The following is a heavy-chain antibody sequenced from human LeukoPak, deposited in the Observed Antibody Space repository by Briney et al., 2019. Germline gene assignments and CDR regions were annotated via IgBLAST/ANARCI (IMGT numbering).Heavy chain of an antibody. J-gene: IGHJ4*02. D-gene: IGHD2-2*01. Sequence: SQTLSLTCTASGDSISSGGYYWSWIRQPAGKGLEWIGRIYASGSTNYNPSLKSRVTISVDTSKNQFSLKLSSVTAADTAVYYCAREGCSSISCHDYWGQGTLVTVSS. CDR3: AREGCSSISCHDY. V-gene: IGHV4-61*02. CDR2: IYASGST. CDR1: GDSISSGGYY.